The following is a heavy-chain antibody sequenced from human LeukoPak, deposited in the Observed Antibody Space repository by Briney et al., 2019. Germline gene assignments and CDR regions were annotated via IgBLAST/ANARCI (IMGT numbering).Heavy chain of an antibody. CDR3: ARLEWRSAGSGSFDY. Sequence: SETLSLTCTVSGGSISSSSYFWGWIRQPPGKGLEWIGSISYSGSTYYNPSLKSRVTISVGTSKNQFSLNLSSVTAADKAVYYCARLEWRSAGSGSFDYWGQGTLVTVSS. D-gene: IGHD3-3*01. CDR2: ISYSGST. V-gene: IGHV4-39*01. CDR1: GGSISSSSYF. J-gene: IGHJ4*02.